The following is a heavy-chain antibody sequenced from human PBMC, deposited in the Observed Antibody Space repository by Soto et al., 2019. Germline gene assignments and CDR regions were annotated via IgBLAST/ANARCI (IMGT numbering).Heavy chain of an antibody. CDR3: ARGGGTVTTFSGYDYYGMDV. V-gene: IGHV1-2*02. CDR1: GWTFTGYY. Sequence: ASVQVSCKGSGWTFTGYYMHWVRQAPRQGLEWMGWINPNSGGTNYAQKFQGRVTMTRNTSISTAYMELSSLRSEDTAVYYCARGGGTVTTFSGYDYYGMDVWGPGTAVLVSS. D-gene: IGHD4-17*01. CDR2: INPNSGGT. J-gene: IGHJ6*02.